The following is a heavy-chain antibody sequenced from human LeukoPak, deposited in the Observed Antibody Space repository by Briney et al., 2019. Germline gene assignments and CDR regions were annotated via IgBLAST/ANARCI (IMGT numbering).Heavy chain of an antibody. CDR1: GFTFSSYA. CDR2: VSGSGGST. D-gene: IGHD1-26*01. Sequence: PGGSLRLSCAASGFTFSSYAVNWVRQAPGKGLEWVSTVSGSGGSTYYADSVKGRFTISRDNSKNMLYLQMNSLRAEDTAVYYCAKLWEQPLWGQGTLVTVSS. V-gene: IGHV3-23*01. J-gene: IGHJ4*02. CDR3: AKLWEQPL.